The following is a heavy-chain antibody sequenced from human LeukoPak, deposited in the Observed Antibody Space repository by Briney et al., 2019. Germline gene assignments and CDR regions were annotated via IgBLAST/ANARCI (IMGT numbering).Heavy chain of an antibody. D-gene: IGHD5-12*01. CDR1: GFTFSSYW. Sequence: GGSLRLSCAASGFTFSSYWMSWIRQAPGKGLEWLGNINPDGRTINYVDFVKGRFTFSRDNAKKSLYLQMNSLRAEDTAVFYCSRDSGHNAFDIWGQGTMVTVSS. V-gene: IGHV3-7*01. J-gene: IGHJ3*02. CDR3: SRDSGHNAFDI. CDR2: INPDGRTI.